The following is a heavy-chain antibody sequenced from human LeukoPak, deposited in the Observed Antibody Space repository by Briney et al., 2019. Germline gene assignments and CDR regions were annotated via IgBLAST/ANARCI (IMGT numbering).Heavy chain of an antibody. D-gene: IGHD4-17*01. J-gene: IGHJ2*01. CDR1: GYTFINND. CDR2: ISAYNGNT. V-gene: IGHV1-18*04. Sequence: GASVKVSCKASGYTFINNDISWVRQAPGQGLEWMGWISAYNGNTNYAQKFQGRVTMTTDTSTNTAYMELRSLSSDDTAVYYCARVRGDDSGTEWWYFDLWGRGTLVTVSS. CDR3: ARVRGDDSGTEWWYFDL.